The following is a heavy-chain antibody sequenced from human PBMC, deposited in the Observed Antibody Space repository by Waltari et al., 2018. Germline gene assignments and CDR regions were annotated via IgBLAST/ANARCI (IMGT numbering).Heavy chain of an antibody. D-gene: IGHD2-8*02. V-gene: IGHV4-38-2*01. J-gene: IGHJ5*02. CDR1: GYSISSGYY. CDR3: ARGHCTGGVCFPSEGNWFAP. Sequence: QVQLQESGPGLVKPSETLSLTCAVSGYSISSGYYWGWIRHPPGKGLEWIGSIYHSGSTYYNPSLKSRVTISVDTSKNQFSLKLSSVTAADTAVYYCARGHCTGGVCFPSEGNWFAPWGQGTLVTVSS. CDR2: IYHSGST.